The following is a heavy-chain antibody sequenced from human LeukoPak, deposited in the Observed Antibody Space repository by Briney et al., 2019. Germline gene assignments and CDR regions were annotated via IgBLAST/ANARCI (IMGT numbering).Heavy chain of an antibody. CDR1: GFTFSDYF. V-gene: IGHV3-11*06. D-gene: IGHD2-15*01. J-gene: IGHJ3*02. Sequence: TPGGSLRLSCAASGFTFSDYFMSWIRQAPGKGLEWVSSISSSSSYIYYADSVKGRFTISRDNAKNSLYLQMNSLRAEDTAVYYCARVRYSLGAFDIWGQGTMVTVSS. CDR2: ISSSSSYI. CDR3: ARVRYSLGAFDI.